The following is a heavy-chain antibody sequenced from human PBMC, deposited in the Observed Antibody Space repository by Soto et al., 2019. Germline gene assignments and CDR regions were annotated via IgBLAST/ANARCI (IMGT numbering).Heavy chain of an antibody. V-gene: IGHV4-4*07. J-gene: IGHJ5*02. CDR1: GGAISTYY. CDR3: ARGQRFSDWVDP. CDR2: IYSSGST. Sequence: QVHLQESGPGLVKPSETLSLTCTVSGGAISTYYWTWIRQPAGKGLEWIGRIYSSGSTKYNPSLQSRVTMSRDTSNNQFSLRLTSVTAADTAVYYCARGQRFSDWVDPWGQGTLVTVSS. D-gene: IGHD3-3*01.